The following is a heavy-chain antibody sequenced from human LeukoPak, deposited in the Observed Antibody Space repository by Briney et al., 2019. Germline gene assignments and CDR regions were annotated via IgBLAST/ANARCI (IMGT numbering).Heavy chain of an antibody. Sequence: ASVKVSCKASGYTFTSYGISWVRQAPGQGLEWMGWISAYNGNTNYAQKLQGRVTMTTDTSTGTAYMELRSLRSDDTAVYYCARGLYYYESSGPTYYFDYWGQGTLVTVSS. J-gene: IGHJ4*02. CDR3: ARGLYYYESSGPTYYFDY. D-gene: IGHD3-22*01. CDR1: GYTFTSYG. V-gene: IGHV1-18*01. CDR2: ISAYNGNT.